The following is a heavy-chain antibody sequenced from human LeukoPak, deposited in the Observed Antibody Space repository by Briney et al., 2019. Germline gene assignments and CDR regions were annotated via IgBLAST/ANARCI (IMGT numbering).Heavy chain of an antibody. Sequence: GGSLRLSCAAPGFSFSSNWMGWVRQAPGKGLEWVGRIKPKTDGETTEYAAPVKDRFSISRDDSKSMMYLQMNSLKTEDTAVYYCITPLPYSAQGGQGTLVTVSS. V-gene: IGHV3-15*01. D-gene: IGHD2-21*01. CDR3: ITPLPYSAQ. CDR2: IKPKTDGETT. J-gene: IGHJ4*02. CDR1: GFSFSSNW.